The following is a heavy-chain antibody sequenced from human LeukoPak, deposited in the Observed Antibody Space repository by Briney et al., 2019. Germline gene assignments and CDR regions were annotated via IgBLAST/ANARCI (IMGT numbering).Heavy chain of an antibody. CDR1: GASISRYY. CDR3: ARIKTTVTTVYFDL. J-gene: IGHJ2*01. D-gene: IGHD4-17*01. Sequence: SEPLSLPCSVSGASISRYYWSWVRQPPGRGLVGSGFIYYRGSTNYTPSLKSRVTISVDTSKNQFSLKLSSVTAADTAVYYCARIKTTVTTVYFDLWGRGTLVTVSS. CDR2: IYYRGST. V-gene: IGHV4-59*08.